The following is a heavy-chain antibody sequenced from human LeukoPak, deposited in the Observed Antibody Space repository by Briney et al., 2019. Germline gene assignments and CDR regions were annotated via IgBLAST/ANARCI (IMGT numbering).Heavy chain of an antibody. CDR1: GGTFSSYA. CDR3: AGKGTAAGTGYNWFDP. CDR2: IIPIFGTA. J-gene: IGHJ5*02. D-gene: IGHD6-13*01. Sequence: EASVKLSCKASGGTFSSYAISWVRQAPGQGLEWMGGIIPIFGTANYAQKFQGRVTITADESTSTAYMELSSLRSEDTAVYYCAGKGTAAGTGYNWFDPWGQGTLVTVSS. V-gene: IGHV1-69*13.